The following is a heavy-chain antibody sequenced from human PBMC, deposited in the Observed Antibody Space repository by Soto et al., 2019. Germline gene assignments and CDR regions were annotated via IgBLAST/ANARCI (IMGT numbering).Heavy chain of an antibody. Sequence: QVQLVQSGAEVKKPGASVKVSCKASGYTFTSYAMHWVRQAPGQRLEWMGWINAGNGNTKYSQKFQGRVTITRDTSASTAYMELSSLRSEDTAVYYCARAQASPYIEGYYYYYYMDVWGKGTTVTVSS. J-gene: IGHJ6*03. CDR1: GYTFTSYA. D-gene: IGHD2-15*01. CDR3: ARAQASPYIEGYYYYYYMDV. CDR2: INAGNGNT. V-gene: IGHV1-3*01.